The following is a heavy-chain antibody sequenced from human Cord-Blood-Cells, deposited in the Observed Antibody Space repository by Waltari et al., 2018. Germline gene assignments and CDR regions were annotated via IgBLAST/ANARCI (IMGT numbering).Heavy chain of an antibody. CDR2: IYYSGST. Sequence: QLQLQESGPGLVKPSETLSLTCTVSGGSISSSSYYWGWIRQPPGKGLEWIGSIYYSGSTYSNPSLKRRVTISVDTSKNQFSLKLSSVTAADTAVYYCARTGPVLRYFDWFSHPLHYYYGMDVWGQGTTVTVSS. CDR3: ARTGPVLRYFDWFSHPLHYYYGMDV. CDR1: GGSISSSSYY. V-gene: IGHV4-39*01. D-gene: IGHD3-9*01. J-gene: IGHJ6*02.